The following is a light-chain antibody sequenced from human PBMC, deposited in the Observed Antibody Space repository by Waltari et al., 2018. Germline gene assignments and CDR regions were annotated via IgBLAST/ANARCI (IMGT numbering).Light chain of an antibody. Sequence: QSALAQPASVSGIPGQSISISCTGTSSDIGGYNSVSWYQQHSGKAPKVILYDVTYRPSGISNCFSGSKSGNTASLTIYGLQAEDEAYYYCSSYTSNISWVFGGGTKLTVL. V-gene: IGLV2-14*03. CDR2: DVT. CDR3: SSYTSNISWV. J-gene: IGLJ3*02. CDR1: SSDIGGYNS.